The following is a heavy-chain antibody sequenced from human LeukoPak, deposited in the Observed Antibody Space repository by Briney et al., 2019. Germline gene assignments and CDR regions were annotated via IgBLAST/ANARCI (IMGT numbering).Heavy chain of an antibody. V-gene: IGHV1-46*01. CDR3: ARDHGSAYYRAPRH. Sequence: ASVKVSCKASGYIFTNYYMYWVRQAPGQGLEWMGTINPSGGSTTYAQKFQGRVTMTRDTSTSTVYMELSSLRSEDTAVYYCARDHGSAYYRAPRHWGQGTLVTVSS. CDR2: INPSGGST. D-gene: IGHD3-10*01. J-gene: IGHJ4*02. CDR1: GYIFTNYY.